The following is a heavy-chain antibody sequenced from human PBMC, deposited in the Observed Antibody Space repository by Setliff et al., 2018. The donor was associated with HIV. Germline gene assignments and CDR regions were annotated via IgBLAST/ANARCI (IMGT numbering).Heavy chain of an antibody. CDR2: IYPGDFDT. Sequence: GESLKISCRASGYDFTRYWIGWVRQMPGKGLEWMGIIYPGDFDTRYSPSFQGQVTISADKSISTASLQWNSLKASDTAMYYCATHTGNFHLRAFDIWGQGTTVTVSS. D-gene: IGHD1-26*01. CDR3: ATHTGNFHLRAFDI. V-gene: IGHV5-51*01. CDR1: GYDFTRYW. J-gene: IGHJ3*02.